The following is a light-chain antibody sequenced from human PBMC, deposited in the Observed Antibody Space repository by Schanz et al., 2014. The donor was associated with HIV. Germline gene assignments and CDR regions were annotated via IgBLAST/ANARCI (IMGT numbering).Light chain of an antibody. CDR2: DVS. CDR1: SSDVGGYNY. V-gene: IGLV2-11*01. Sequence: QSVLTQPRSVSGSPGQSVTISCTGTSSDVGGYNYVSWYQQHPGKAPKLMIYDVSKRPSGVPDRFSGSKSGNTASLTISGLQSEDEADYYCSSYAATSNVLFGGGTKLTVL. J-gene: IGLJ3*02. CDR3: SSYAATSNVL.